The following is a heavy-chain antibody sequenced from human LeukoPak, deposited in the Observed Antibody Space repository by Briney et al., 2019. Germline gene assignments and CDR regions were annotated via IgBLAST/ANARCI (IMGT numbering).Heavy chain of an antibody. D-gene: IGHD2-15*01. CDR3: ARDRYCSGGSCYGAFDI. Sequence: SETLSLTCTVSGGSISSGGYYWSWIRQHPGKDLEWIGYIYYSGSTYYNPSLKSRVTISVDTSKNQFSLKLSSVTAADTAVYYCARDRYCSGGSCYGAFDIWGQGTMVTVPS. J-gene: IGHJ3*02. CDR1: GGSISSGGYY. CDR2: IYYSGST. V-gene: IGHV4-31*03.